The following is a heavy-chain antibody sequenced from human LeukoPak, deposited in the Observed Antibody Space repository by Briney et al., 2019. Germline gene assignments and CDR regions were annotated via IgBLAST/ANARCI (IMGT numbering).Heavy chain of an antibody. V-gene: IGHV3-23*01. CDR2: ISGSGAST. D-gene: IGHD3-10*01. J-gene: IGHJ4*02. Sequence: GGSLRLSCAVSGFTFSTYAMSWVRQAPGRGLEWVSGISGSGASTYYADSVKGRFTISRDNSKNTLYLQMNSLRAEDTAIYYCAKRTDGSGTYYSFDFWGQGTLVTVSS. CDR3: AKRTDGSGTYYSFDF. CDR1: GFTFSTYA.